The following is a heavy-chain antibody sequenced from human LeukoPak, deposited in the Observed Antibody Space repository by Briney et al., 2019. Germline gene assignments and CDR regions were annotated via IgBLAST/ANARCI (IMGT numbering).Heavy chain of an antibody. J-gene: IGHJ3*02. CDR1: GFTFSSYS. CDR2: ISSSSSTI. D-gene: IGHD3-22*01. CDR3: AKSQYYYDSSAAAGAFDI. V-gene: IGHV3-48*04. Sequence: GGSLRLSCAASGFTFSSYSMNWVRQAPGKGLEWVSYISSSSSTIYYADSVKGRFTISRDNAKNPLYLQMNSLRAEDTAVYYCAKSQYYYDSSAAAGAFDIWGQGTMVTVSS.